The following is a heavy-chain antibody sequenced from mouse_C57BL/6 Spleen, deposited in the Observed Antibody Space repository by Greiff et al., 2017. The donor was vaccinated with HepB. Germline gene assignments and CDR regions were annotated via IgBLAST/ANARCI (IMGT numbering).Heavy chain of an antibody. CDR3: ARSPFAY. V-gene: IGHV1-82*01. CDR1: GYAFSSSW. J-gene: IGHJ3*01. CDR2: IYPGDGDT. Sequence: VQLQESGPELVKPGASVKISCKASGYAFSSSWMNWVKQRPGKGLEWIGRIYPGDGDTNYNGKFKGKATLTADKSSSTAYMQLSSLTSEDSAVYFCARSPFAYWGQGTLVTVSA.